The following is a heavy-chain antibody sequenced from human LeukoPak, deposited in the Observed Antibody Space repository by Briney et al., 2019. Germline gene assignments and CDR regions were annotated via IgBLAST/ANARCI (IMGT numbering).Heavy chain of an antibody. V-gene: IGHV1-69*04. Sequence: ASVKVSCKASGGTFSSYAISWVRQAPGQGLEWMGRIIPIVGIANYAQKFQGRVTITADKSTSTAYMELSSLRSEDTAVYYCARDLGGYNYYYYGMDVWGQGTTVTVSS. CDR3: ARDLGGYNYYYYGMDV. J-gene: IGHJ6*02. CDR1: GGTFSSYA. CDR2: IIPIVGIA. D-gene: IGHD3-22*01.